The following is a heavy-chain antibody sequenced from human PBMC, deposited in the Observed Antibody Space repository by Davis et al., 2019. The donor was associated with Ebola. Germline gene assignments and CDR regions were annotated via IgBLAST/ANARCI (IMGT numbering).Heavy chain of an antibody. CDR2: IYYSGST. CDR1: GGSVSSGSYY. CDR3: ARAGHCSSTSCYTFDY. D-gene: IGHD2-2*02. J-gene: IGHJ4*02. Sequence: PSETLSLTCTVSGGSVSSGSYYWSWIRQPPGKGLEWIGYIYYSGSTNYNPSLKSRVTISVDTSKNQFSLKLSSVTAADTAVYYCARAGHCSSTSCYTFDYWGQGTLVTVSS. V-gene: IGHV4-61*01.